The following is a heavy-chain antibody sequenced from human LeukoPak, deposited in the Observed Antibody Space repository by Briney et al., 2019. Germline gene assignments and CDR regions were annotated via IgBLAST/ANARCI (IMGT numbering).Heavy chain of an antibody. D-gene: IGHD2-15*01. CDR3: ARGYCSGGSCYSVDNWFDP. Sequence: GASVKASCKAAGYTFTGYYMFWVRQAPGQGLEWMGRINPNSGGTNYAQKFQGRVTMTRDTSISTAYMELSRLRSDDTAVYYCARGYCSGGSCYSVDNWFDPWGQGTLVTVST. CDR1: GYTFTGYY. CDR2: INPNSGGT. V-gene: IGHV1-2*06. J-gene: IGHJ5*02.